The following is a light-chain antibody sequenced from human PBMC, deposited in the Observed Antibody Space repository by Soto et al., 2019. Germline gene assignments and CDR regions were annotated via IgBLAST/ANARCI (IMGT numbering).Light chain of an antibody. CDR3: QPRGT. V-gene: IGKV1-9*01. CDR2: TAS. CDR1: QVISNF. Sequence: IPLTQSPSSLSASVGDRVTITCRASQVISNFLAWYQQKPGKAPKLLIHTASTLQSGVPSRFSGSGSGTDFTLPVSGLQSEDFATYYCQPRGTFGGGTMVEIK. J-gene: IGKJ4*01.